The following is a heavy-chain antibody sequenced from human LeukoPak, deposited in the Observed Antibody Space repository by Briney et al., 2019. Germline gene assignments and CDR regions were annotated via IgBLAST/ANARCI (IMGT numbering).Heavy chain of an antibody. CDR2: IYYSGST. V-gene: IGHV4-59*01. D-gene: IGHD6-6*01. Sequence: SETLSLTCTVSGGSISSYYWSWIRQPPGKGLEWIGYIYYSGSTNYNPSLKSRVTISVDTSKNQFSLKLSSVTAADTAIYYCARGLTSYSRSSYWFDPWGQGTLVTVSS. CDR3: ARGLTSYSRSSYWFDP. CDR1: GGSISSYY. J-gene: IGHJ5*02.